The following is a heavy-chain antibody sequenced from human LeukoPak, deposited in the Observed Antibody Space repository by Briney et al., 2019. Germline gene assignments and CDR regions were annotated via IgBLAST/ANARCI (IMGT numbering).Heavy chain of an antibody. J-gene: IGHJ4*02. V-gene: IGHV3-33*08. Sequence: PGGSLRLSCAASGFTFSSYWMHRVRQAPGKGLEWVAVIWYDGSNKYYADSVKGRFTISRDNSKNTLYLQMNSLRAEDTAVYYCARGAIVGATTPLGDYFDYWGQGTLVTVSS. CDR2: IWYDGSNK. CDR3: ARGAIVGATTPLGDYFDY. CDR1: GFTFSSYW. D-gene: IGHD1-26*01.